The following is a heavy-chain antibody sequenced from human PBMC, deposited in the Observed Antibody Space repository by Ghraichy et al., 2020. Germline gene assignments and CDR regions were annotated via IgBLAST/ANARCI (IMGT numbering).Heavy chain of an antibody. D-gene: IGHD3-22*01. CDR2: IIPIFGTA. V-gene: IGHV1-69*13. CDR1: GGTFSSYA. J-gene: IGHJ6*03. CDR3: ARDRYDSSGYYPQNYYYMDV. Sequence: SVKVSCKASGGTFSSYAISWVRQAPGQGLEWMGGIIPIFGTANYAQKFQGRVTITADESTSTAYMEVSSLRSEDTAVYYCARDRYDSSGYYPQNYYYMDVWGKGTTVTVSS.